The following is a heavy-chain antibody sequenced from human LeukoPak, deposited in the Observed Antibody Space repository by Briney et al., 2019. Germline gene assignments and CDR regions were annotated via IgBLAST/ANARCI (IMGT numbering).Heavy chain of an antibody. CDR2: IYYSGST. CDR3: ASTRIVGATTVYFDY. Sequence: SETLSLTCTVSGGSISSYYWSWIRQPPGKGLEWIGYIYYSGSTNYNLSLKSRVTISVDTSKNQFSLKLSSVTAADTAVYYCASTRIVGATTVYFDYWGQGTLVTVSS. CDR1: GGSISSYY. D-gene: IGHD1-26*01. V-gene: IGHV4-59*08. J-gene: IGHJ4*02.